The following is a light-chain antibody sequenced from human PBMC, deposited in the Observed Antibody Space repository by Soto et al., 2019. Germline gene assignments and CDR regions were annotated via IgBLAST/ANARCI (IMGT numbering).Light chain of an antibody. J-gene: IGKJ5*01. V-gene: IGKV1-9*01. CDR1: QGIRNY. CDR3: QQVNNYPIT. Sequence: DIQLTQSPSFLSASVGDRVTIPCRSSQGIRNYLAWYQQKPGRAPKLLIYIASILQTGVPSRFTGSQSGTEFTLTITSLQPEDFATYYCQQVNNYPITFGQGTRLEIK. CDR2: IAS.